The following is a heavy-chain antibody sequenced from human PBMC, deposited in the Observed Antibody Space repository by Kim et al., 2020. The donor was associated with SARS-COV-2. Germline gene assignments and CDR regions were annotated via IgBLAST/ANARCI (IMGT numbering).Heavy chain of an antibody. V-gene: IGHV3-53*01. CDR1: GFIVNNNS. Sequence: GGSLRLSCAASGFIVNNNSMNWVRQVPGKGLEWLSIVYSGGTTFYADSVKGRITISRDDSNNTLFLQLNSLRAEDTAIYYCSRGGTYPVRFDPCGQGTLVTVSS. J-gene: IGHJ5*02. CDR2: VYSGGTT. CDR3: SRGGTYPVRFDP. D-gene: IGHD3-16*01.